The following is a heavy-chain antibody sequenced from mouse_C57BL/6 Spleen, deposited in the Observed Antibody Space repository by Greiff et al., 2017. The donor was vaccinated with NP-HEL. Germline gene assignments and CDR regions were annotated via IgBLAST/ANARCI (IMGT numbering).Heavy chain of an antibody. CDR2: INPGSGGT. CDR1: GYAFTNYL. J-gene: IGHJ3*01. D-gene: IGHD4-1*01. Sequence: VKLQESGAELVRPGTSVKVSCKASGYAFTNYLIEWVKQRPGQGLEWIGVINPGSGGTNYNEKFKGKATLTADKSSSTAYMQLSSLTSDDSAVYFCARGLGRGGFAYWGQGTLVTVSA. V-gene: IGHV1-54*01. CDR3: ARGLGRGGFAY.